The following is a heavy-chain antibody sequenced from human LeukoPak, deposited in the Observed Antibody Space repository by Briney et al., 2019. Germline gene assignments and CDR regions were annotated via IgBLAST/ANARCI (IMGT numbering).Heavy chain of an antibody. Sequence: SETLSLTCTVSGGSISSYYWSWIRQPPGKGLEWIGYIYYSGSTNYNPSLKSRVTISVDTSKSQFSLKLSSVTAADTAVYYCARFYGGNSYYYYYGMDVWGQGTTVTVSS. J-gene: IGHJ6*02. D-gene: IGHD4-23*01. CDR3: ARFYGGNSYYYYYGMDV. CDR2: IYYSGST. CDR1: GGSISSYY. V-gene: IGHV4-59*01.